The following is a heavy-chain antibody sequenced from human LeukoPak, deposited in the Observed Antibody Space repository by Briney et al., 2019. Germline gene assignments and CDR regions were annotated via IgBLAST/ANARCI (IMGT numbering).Heavy chain of an antibody. CDR3: AKDRLGAMMYFDF. J-gene: IGHJ4*02. V-gene: IGHV3-23*03. D-gene: IGHD1-26*01. Sequence: GGSLRLSCAASGFTVSSNYMSWVRQAPGKGLEWVSVIYNGGRTYYGGRTYYADSVKGRVTISRDNSKNTLYLQVNSLRVEDTAVYYCAKDRLGAMMYFDFWGQGTLVTVSS. CDR1: GFTVSSNY. CDR2: IYNGGRTYYGGRT.